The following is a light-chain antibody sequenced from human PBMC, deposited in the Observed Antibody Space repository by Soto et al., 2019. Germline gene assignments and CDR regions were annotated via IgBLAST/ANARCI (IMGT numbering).Light chain of an antibody. Sequence: DIQMTQSPSSLSASVGNRVSIACRASQDISISLAWYQQKPGKVPKVLIYAASTLQPGVPSRFSGSGSGTDFTLTINSLQPDDIATYFCQNYDGDPITFGQGTRLEIK. CDR3: QNYDGDPIT. J-gene: IGKJ5*01. CDR1: QDISIS. CDR2: AAS. V-gene: IGKV1-27*01.